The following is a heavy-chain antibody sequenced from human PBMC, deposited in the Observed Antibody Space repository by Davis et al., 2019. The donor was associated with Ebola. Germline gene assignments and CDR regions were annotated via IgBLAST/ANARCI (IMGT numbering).Heavy chain of an antibody. CDR1: RFTFSSYA. D-gene: IGHD3-22*01. Sequence: GGSLRLSCSASRFTFSSYAMHWVRQAPGKGLEYVSAISSNGGSTYYADSVKVRFTISRDNSKNTLYLQMSSLRAEDTAVYYCVKGGSNYYDSSGYYYLLYYYGMDVWGQGTTVTVSS. V-gene: IGHV3-64D*08. CDR2: ISSNGGST. J-gene: IGHJ6*02. CDR3: VKGGSNYYDSSGYYYLLYYYGMDV.